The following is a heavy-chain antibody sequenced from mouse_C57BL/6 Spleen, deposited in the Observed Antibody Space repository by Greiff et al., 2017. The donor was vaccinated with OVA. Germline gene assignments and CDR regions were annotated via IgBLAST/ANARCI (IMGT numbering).Heavy chain of an antibody. Sequence: QVQLQQPGAELVKPGASVKLSCKASGYTFTSYWMHWVKQRPGQGLEWIGMIHPNSGSTNYNEKFKSKATLTVDKSSSTAYMQLSSLTSEDSAVYYGARDYSNPYYAMDYWGQGTSVTVSS. V-gene: IGHV1-64*01. CDR1: GYTFTSYW. D-gene: IGHD2-5*01. J-gene: IGHJ4*01. CDR3: ARDYSNPYYAMDY. CDR2: IHPNSGST.